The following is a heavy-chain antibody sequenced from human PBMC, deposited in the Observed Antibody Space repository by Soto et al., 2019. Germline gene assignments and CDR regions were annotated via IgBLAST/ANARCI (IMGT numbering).Heavy chain of an antibody. V-gene: IGHV1-18*01. CDR3: ARDQWLDFDY. D-gene: IGHD5-12*01. CDR1: GYTFTSYA. CDR2: ISAYNGNT. J-gene: IGHJ4*02. Sequence: GASVKVSCKASGYTFTSYAMHWVRQAPGQRLEWMGWISAYNGNTNYAQKLQGRVTMTTDTSTSTAYMELRSLRSDDTAVYYCARDQWLDFDYWGQGTLVTVSS.